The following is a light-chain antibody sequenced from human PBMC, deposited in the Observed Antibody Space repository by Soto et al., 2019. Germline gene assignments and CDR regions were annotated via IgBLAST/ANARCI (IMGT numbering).Light chain of an antibody. V-gene: IGKV3-20*01. CDR1: QNVDNNF. CDR3: QQYGSLPYT. CDR2: GAS. J-gene: IGKJ2*01. Sequence: ENVLTQSPGTLSLSPGERATLSCRASQNVDNNFLAWYQHKPGQPPRLLIFGASIRAAGIPDRFSGSGSGKDFTLSISRLEPEDFVVYHCQQYGSLPYTFGQGTMLDI.